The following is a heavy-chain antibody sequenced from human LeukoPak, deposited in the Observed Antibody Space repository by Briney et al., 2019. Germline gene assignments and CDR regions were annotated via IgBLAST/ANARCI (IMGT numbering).Heavy chain of an antibody. CDR3: ARRYYDYVWGSYRQNWFDP. D-gene: IGHD3-16*02. CDR2: IYYSGST. CDR1: GGSISSYD. Sequence: SETLSLTCTVSGGSISSYDWSWIRQPPGKGLEWIGYIYYSGSTNYNPSLKSRVTISVDTSKNQFSLKLSSVTAADTAVYYCARRYYDYVWGSYRQNWFDPWGQGTLVTVSS. J-gene: IGHJ5*02. V-gene: IGHV4-59*01.